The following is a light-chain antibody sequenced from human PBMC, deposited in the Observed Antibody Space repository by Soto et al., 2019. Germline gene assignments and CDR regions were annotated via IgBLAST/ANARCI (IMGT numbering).Light chain of an antibody. CDR2: DVT. V-gene: IGLV2-11*01. Sequence: QSALTQPRSVSGSPGQSVTISCTGTSSDVGGYNYVSWYQQHPGKVPTLMIYDVTKRPSGVPDRFSGSKSGNTASLTISGLQSEYEADYYCCSYAGSYIWVFGGGTKLTVL. J-gene: IGLJ2*01. CDR1: SSDVGGYNY. CDR3: CSYAGSYIWV.